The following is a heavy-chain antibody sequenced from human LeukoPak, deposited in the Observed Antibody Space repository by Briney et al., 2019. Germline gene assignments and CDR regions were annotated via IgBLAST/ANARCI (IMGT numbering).Heavy chain of an antibody. D-gene: IGHD6-19*01. Sequence: AGGSLRLSCAASGFTVSSNYMSWVRQAPGKGLEWVSVIYSGGSTYYADSVKGRFTISRDNSKNTLYLQMNSLRAEDTAVYYCARAPYGSGSSLDYWGQGTLVTVSS. CDR3: ARAPYGSGSSLDY. V-gene: IGHV3-53*01. J-gene: IGHJ4*02. CDR2: IYSGGST. CDR1: GFTVSSNY.